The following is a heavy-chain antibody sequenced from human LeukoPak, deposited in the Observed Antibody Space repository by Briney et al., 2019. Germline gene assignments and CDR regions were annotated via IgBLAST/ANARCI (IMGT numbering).Heavy chain of an antibody. Sequence: SETLSLTCTVSGYSISSGYYWGWIRQPPGKGLEWIGSIYHSGSTYYNPSLKSRVTISVDTSKNQFSLKLSSVTAVDTAVYYCARTGRQYDFWSGSLNFDIWGQGTMVTVSS. J-gene: IGHJ3*02. CDR3: ARTGRQYDFWSGSLNFDI. CDR2: IYHSGST. D-gene: IGHD3-3*01. V-gene: IGHV4-38-2*02. CDR1: GYSISSGYY.